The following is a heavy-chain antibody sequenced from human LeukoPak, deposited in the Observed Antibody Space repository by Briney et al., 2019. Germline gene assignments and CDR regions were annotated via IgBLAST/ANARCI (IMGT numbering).Heavy chain of an antibody. CDR1: GFTFSSYA. D-gene: IGHD2-2*01. V-gene: IGHV3-23*01. CDR2: MSGSGGST. Sequence: GGSLRLSCAASGFTFSSYAMSWVRQAPGKGLEWVSVMSGSGGSTYYADSVKGRFTISRDNSKNTLYLQMNSLRAEDTAVYYCAKAGCTSASCYVNCWGQGTLVTVSS. CDR3: AKAGCTSASCYVNC. J-gene: IGHJ4*02.